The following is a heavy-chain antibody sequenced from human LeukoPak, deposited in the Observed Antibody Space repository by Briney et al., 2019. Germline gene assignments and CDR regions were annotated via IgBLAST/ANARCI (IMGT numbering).Heavy chain of an antibody. D-gene: IGHD6-13*01. CDR1: GYTFTSYG. CDR2: INPNSGGT. V-gene: IGHV1-2*02. J-gene: IGHJ6*03. Sequence: ASVKVSCKASGYTFTSYGISWVRQAPGQGLEWMGWINPNSGGTNCAQKFQGRVTMTRDTSINTAYMELSSLRFDDTAVYYCARGATAGRFSLRPTGAYYMDVWGKGTTVTVSS. CDR3: ARGATAGRFSLRPTGAYYMDV.